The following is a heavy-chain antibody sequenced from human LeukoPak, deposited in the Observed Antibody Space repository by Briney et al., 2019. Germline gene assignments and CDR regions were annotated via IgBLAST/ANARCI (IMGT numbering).Heavy chain of an antibody. D-gene: IGHD3-22*01. CDR1: GFTFSDYY. V-gene: IGHV3-11*01. CDR3: VRAYSRGYSDDFDY. J-gene: IGHJ4*02. Sequence: GGSLRLSCAASGFTFSDYYTSWMRQAPGGGREWVSYMDGSGSSIYYADSAKGRFTVSRDNAENSLYLQMNSLRGEDTAVYYCVRAYSRGYSDDFDYWGQGTLVTVSS. CDR2: MDGSGSSI.